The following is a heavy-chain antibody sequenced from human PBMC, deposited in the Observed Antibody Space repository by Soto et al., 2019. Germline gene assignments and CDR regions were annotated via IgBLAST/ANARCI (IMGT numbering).Heavy chain of an antibody. Sequence: ASVKVSCKASGYTFTSYGISWVRQAPGQGLEWMGWISAYNGNTNYAQKLQGRVTMTTDTSTSTAYMELRSLRSDDTAVYYCARDPDLAAAGIGWFDPWGQGTLVTVSS. D-gene: IGHD6-13*01. CDR3: ARDPDLAAAGIGWFDP. V-gene: IGHV1-18*01. CDR2: ISAYNGNT. J-gene: IGHJ5*02. CDR1: GYTFTSYG.